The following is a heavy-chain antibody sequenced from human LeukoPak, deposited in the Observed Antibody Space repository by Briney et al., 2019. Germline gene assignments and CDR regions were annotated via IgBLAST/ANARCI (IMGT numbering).Heavy chain of an antibody. Sequence: SETLSLTCTVSGGSISSSSYYWGWIRQPPGKGLEWIGSIYYSGSTYYNPSLKSRVTISVDTSKNQFSLKLSSVTAADTAVYYCAREGEMATSFDYWGQGTLVTVSS. V-gene: IGHV4-39*07. CDR2: IYYSGST. D-gene: IGHD5-24*01. CDR1: GGSISSSSYY. CDR3: AREGEMATSFDY. J-gene: IGHJ4*02.